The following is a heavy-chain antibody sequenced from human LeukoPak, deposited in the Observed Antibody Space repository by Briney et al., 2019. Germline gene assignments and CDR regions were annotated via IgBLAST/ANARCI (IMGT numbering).Heavy chain of an antibody. V-gene: IGHV4-34*01. J-gene: IGHJ4*02. D-gene: IGHD3-10*01. CDR2: IYHSGST. Sequence: PSETLSLTCAVYGGSFSGYYWSWIRQPPGKGLEWIGSIYHSGSTYYNPSLKSRVTISVDTSKNQFSLKLSSVTAADTAVYYCARDRGSIRGVNDYWGQGTLVTVSS. CDR3: ARDRGSIRGVNDY. CDR1: GGSFSGYY.